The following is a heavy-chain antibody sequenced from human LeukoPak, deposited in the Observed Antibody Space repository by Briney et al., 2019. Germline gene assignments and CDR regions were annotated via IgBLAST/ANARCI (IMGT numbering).Heavy chain of an antibody. CDR3: ASPLSAGVPYYFDY. V-gene: IGHV1-69*13. Sequence: ASVKVSCTASGGTFSSYAISWVRQAPGQGLEWMGGIIPIFGTANYAQKFQGRVTITADESTGTAYMELSSLRSEDTAVYYCASPLSAGVPYYFDYWGQGTLVTVSS. CDR2: IIPIFGTA. D-gene: IGHD6-13*01. J-gene: IGHJ4*02. CDR1: GGTFSSYA.